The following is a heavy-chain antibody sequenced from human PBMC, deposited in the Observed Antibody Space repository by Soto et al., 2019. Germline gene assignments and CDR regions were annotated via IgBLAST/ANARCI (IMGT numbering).Heavy chain of an antibody. V-gene: IGHV4-31*03. D-gene: IGHD3-22*01. CDR2: IYYSGST. CDR1: GGSISSGGYY. CDR3: AREREYVSSGYYYYLDY. J-gene: IGHJ4*02. Sequence: SETLSLTCTVSGGSISSGGYYWSWIRQHPGKGLEWIGYIYYSGSTYYNPSLKSRVTISVDTSKNQFSLKLSSVTAADPAVYYCAREREYVSSGYYYYLDYWGEGILVTVSS.